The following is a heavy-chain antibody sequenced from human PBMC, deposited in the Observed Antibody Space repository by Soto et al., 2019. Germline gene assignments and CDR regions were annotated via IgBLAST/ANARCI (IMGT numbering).Heavy chain of an antibody. CDR3: ARQDSSGSYAFDY. Sequence: PGESLKISCKGSGYSFTNYWIGWVRQMPGKGLEWMGIIYPGDSDTAYSPSFEGQVTISADKSISTAYLQWRSLKASDTAMYYCARQDSSGSYAFDYWGQGALVTVS. V-gene: IGHV5-51*01. J-gene: IGHJ4*02. D-gene: IGHD6-19*01. CDR1: GYSFTNYW. CDR2: IYPGDSDT.